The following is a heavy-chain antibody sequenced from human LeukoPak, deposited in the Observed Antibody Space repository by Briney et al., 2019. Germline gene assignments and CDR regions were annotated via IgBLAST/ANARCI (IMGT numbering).Heavy chain of an antibody. CDR1: GGSFSGYY. V-gene: IGHV4-34*01. D-gene: IGHD3-10*01. J-gene: IGHJ4*02. Sequence: PSETLSLTCAVYGGSFSGYYWSWIRQPPGKGLEWIGEINHSGGTNYNPSLKSRVTISVDTSKNQFSLKLSSVTAADTAVYYCARSVWFGELGDWGQGTLVTVSS. CDR3: ARSVWFGELGD. CDR2: INHSGGT.